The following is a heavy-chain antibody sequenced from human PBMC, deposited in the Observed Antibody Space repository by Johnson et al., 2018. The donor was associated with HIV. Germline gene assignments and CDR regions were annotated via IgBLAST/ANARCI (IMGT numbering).Heavy chain of an antibody. J-gene: IGHJ3*02. CDR2: ISWNSGSI. V-gene: IGHV3-9*01. CDR3: AKTTGRTTIFGAFDI. Sequence: VQLVESGGGLVQPGRSLRLSCAASGFTFDDYAMHWVRQAPGKGLEWVSGISWNSGSIGYADSVKGRVTISRDNAKKTLYLQMNSLRAEDTALYYCAKTTGRTTIFGAFDIWGQGTMVTVSS. D-gene: IGHD4-17*01. CDR1: GFTFDDYA.